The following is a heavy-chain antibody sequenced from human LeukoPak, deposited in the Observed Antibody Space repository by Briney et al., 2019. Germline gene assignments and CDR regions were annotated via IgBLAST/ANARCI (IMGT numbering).Heavy chain of an antibody. CDR1: GGSISSSY. V-gene: IGHV4-4*09. CDR3: ARHIAAPGNYYYYMDV. Sequence: PSETLSLTCTVSGGSISSSYWTWIRQPPGKGLEWIGYIYTSGSTDYNPSLKSRVTISVDTSKNQFSLKLTSVTAADTAMYYCARHIAAPGNYYYYMDVWGKGTTVTVSS. J-gene: IGHJ6*03. CDR2: IYTSGST. D-gene: IGHD6-13*01.